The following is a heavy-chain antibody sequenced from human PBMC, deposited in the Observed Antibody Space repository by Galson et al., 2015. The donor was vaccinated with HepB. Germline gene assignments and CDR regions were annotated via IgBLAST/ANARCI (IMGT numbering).Heavy chain of an antibody. J-gene: IGHJ4*02. V-gene: IGHV3-48*01. CDR2: ISSSSSTI. Sequence: SLRLSCAASGFTFSSYSMNWVRQAPGKGLEWVSYISSSSSTIYYADSVKGRFTISRDNAKNSLYLQMNSLRAEDTAVYYCASLGVYSPYYLDYWGQGTLVTVSS. CDR3: ASLGVYSPYYLDY. CDR1: GFTFSSYS. D-gene: IGHD5-18*01.